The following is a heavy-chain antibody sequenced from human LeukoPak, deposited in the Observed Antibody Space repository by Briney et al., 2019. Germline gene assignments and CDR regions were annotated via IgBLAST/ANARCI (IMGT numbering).Heavy chain of an antibody. D-gene: IGHD5-24*01. CDR3: ARAGRTDGYKSYFDY. J-gene: IGHJ4*02. V-gene: IGHV4-59*13. Sequence: PSETLSLTCTVSGGSISSYYWSWVRQPPGKGLEWIGYIHYSGSTNYNPSLKSRVTISVDTSKNQFSLKLSSVTAADTAVYYCARAGRTDGYKSYFDYWGQGTLATVSS. CDR2: IHYSGST. CDR1: GGSISSYY.